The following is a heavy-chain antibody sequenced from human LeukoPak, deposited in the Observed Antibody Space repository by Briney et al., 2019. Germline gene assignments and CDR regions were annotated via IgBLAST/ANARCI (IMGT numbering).Heavy chain of an antibody. CDR1: GFSFSSYW. V-gene: IGHV3-7*04. J-gene: IGHJ5*02. Sequence: GGSLRLSCAASGFSFSSYWMSWVRQAPGKGLEWVVNIKHDGGEKQYVDSVKGRFTISRDNAKNSLYLQMNSLRAEDTAVYYCARAVASNWFDPWGQGALVTVSS. CDR3: ARAVASNWFDP. CDR2: IKHDGGEK. D-gene: IGHD4-23*01.